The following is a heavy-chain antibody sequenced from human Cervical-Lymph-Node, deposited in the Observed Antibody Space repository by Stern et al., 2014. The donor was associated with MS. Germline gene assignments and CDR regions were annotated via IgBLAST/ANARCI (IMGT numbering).Heavy chain of an antibody. CDR1: GFNFSSYW. CDR2: INRDGSDT. CDR3: ARGVGDY. Sequence: EVQLEESGGGLVQPGGSPRLSCAASGFNFSSYWMHWVRQFPEKGLFWVSQINRDGSDTSYADSVKGRFSISRDNIRNMLYLRMTSLRAEDTAVYYCARGVGDYWGQGARVTVSS. J-gene: IGHJ4*02. D-gene: IGHD3-16*01. V-gene: IGHV3-74*02.